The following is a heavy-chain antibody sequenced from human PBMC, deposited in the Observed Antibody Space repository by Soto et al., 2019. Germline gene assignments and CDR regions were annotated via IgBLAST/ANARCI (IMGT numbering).Heavy chain of an antibody. Sequence: SETLSLTCTVSGGSISSYRWSWTRQPAGKGLEWIGRLNNYGYTHYNPSLKSRVTVSVDTSRNQFFLTLRSVTAADSAVYHCGRESGETWDYEASWGQGTPVTVSS. CDR1: GGSISSYR. V-gene: IGHV4-4*07. J-gene: IGHJ5*02. CDR3: GRESGETWDYEAS. CDR2: LNNYGYT. D-gene: IGHD1-7*01.